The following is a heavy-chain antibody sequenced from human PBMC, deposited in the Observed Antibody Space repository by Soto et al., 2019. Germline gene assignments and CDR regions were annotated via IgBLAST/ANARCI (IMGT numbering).Heavy chain of an antibody. J-gene: IGHJ4*02. CDR2: IKQDGSEQ. Sequence: EVQLVESGGGLVQPGGSLRLSCVGSGFTLSSYWMSWARQAPGKGLEWLANIKQDGSEQHYVDSVKGRFSISRDNAQNSLFLHMSSRRDEDTAVYYCARGSSLNYWGQGTLVTCSS. D-gene: IGHD6-13*01. CDR3: ARGSSLNY. V-gene: IGHV3-7*01. CDR1: GFTLSSYW.